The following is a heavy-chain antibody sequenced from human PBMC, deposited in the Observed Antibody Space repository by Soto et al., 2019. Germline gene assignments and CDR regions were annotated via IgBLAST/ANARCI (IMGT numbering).Heavy chain of an antibody. V-gene: IGHV3-23*01. CDR1: GVTFKDYG. D-gene: IGHD1-26*01. J-gene: IGHJ4*02. CDR2: ISGSGGST. Sequence: GGSLRLSCGAPGVTFKDYGMHWVRQAPGKGLEWVSAISGSGGSTYYADSVKGRFTISRDNSKNTLYLQMNSLRAEDTAVYYCAKDLSIATIRGGDYWGQGTLVTVSS. CDR3: AKDLSIATIRGGDY.